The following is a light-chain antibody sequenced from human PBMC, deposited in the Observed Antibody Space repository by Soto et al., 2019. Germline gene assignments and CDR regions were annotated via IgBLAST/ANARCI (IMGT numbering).Light chain of an antibody. Sequence: EIVMTQSPATLSVSPGERATLSCRASQSVSSNLAWYQQKPGQDPRLLLYGAATSATGIPARFSGSRSGTEFTLIISSLQSSDFAVYYCYQYNDRPPLTFGGGTKVEIK. CDR2: GAA. CDR1: QSVSSN. V-gene: IGKV3-15*01. CDR3: YQYNDRPPLT. J-gene: IGKJ4*01.